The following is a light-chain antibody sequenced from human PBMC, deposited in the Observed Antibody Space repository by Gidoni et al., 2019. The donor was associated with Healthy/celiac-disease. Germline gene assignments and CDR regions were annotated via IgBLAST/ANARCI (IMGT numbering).Light chain of an antibody. CDR2: WAS. V-gene: IGKV4-1*01. CDR3: QQYYSTPPLT. CDR1: QSVLYSSNNKNY. J-gene: IGKJ4*01. Sequence: DIVMTQSPDSLAVSLGERATINCKSSQSVLYSSNNKNYLAWYQQKPGQPPKLLIYWASTRASGVPDRFSGGGSGTDFTLTISSLQAEDVAVYYCQQYYSTPPLTFGGXTKVEIK.